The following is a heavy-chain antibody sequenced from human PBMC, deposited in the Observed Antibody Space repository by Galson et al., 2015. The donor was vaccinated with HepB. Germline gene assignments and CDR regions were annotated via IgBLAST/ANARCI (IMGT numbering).Heavy chain of an antibody. V-gene: IGHV1-18*01. J-gene: IGHJ4*02. CDR3: ARVARTSYYFDY. Sequence: SVKVSCKVSGYTFSSYSITWLRQAPGQGLECMGWISGYSGDANYAQKFQGRVTVTTDTSTSTAYMELRSLTSDDTAIYYCARVARTSYYFDYWGQGTLVSVSS. CDR1: GYTFSSYS. CDR2: ISGYSGDA.